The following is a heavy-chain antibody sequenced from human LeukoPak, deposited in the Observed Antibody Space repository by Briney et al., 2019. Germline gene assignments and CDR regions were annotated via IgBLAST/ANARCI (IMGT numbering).Heavy chain of an antibody. J-gene: IGHJ4*02. CDR3: AKDRNYWIPLGFDY. V-gene: IGHV3-23*01. CDR2: ISGSGGST. D-gene: IGHD1-7*01. Sequence: GGSLRLSCTASGFTFSNYAMSWVRQAPGKGLEWVSAISGSGGSTYYADSVKGRFTISRGNSKNTLYLQMNSLRAEDTAVYYCAKDRNYWIPLGFDYWGREPWSPSPQ. CDR1: GFTFSNYA.